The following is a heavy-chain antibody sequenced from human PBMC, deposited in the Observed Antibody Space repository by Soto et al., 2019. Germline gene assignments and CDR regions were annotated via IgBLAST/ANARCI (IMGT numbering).Heavy chain of an antibody. CDR3: ARRPTGSGSSFFDY. J-gene: IGHJ4*02. CDR1: SGSITSDEYY. V-gene: IGHV4-31*03. CDR2: IHHTGST. D-gene: IGHD3-10*01. Sequence: SETLSLTCTVSSGSITSDEYYWNWIRYRPGKGLEWIGFIHHTGSTFYNPSLESRASISIDTSESQFSLNLASVTVADTAVYYCARRPTGSGSSFFDYWGPGTLVTVSS.